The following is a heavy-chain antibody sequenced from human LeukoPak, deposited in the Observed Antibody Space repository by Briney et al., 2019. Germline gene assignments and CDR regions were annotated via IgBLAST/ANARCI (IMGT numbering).Heavy chain of an antibody. CDR3: ARDRVYADFDY. Sequence: PGGSLRLSCAASGFKFDDYAMHWVRQSPGKGLEWVAGISWNSGRIVYADSVKGRFTISRDNAKNSLYLQMNSLRAEDTAVYYCARDRVYADFDYWGQGTLVTVSS. J-gene: IGHJ4*02. CDR2: ISWNSGRI. CDR1: GFKFDDYA. D-gene: IGHD2-8*01. V-gene: IGHV3-9*01.